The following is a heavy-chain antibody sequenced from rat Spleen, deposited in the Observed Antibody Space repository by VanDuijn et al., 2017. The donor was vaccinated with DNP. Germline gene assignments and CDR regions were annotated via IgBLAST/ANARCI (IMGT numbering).Heavy chain of an antibody. J-gene: IGHJ2*01. CDR2: ITSGDGTT. CDR3: TTLNFYASLAEYFDY. Sequence: EVQLVESGGDLVQPGRSLKLSCVASGFTFSYYWMPWNRQVPGKGLEWIASITSGDGTTSYPDSVKGRFTVSRDDARNTLYPQMNSLRSDDTATYYCTTLNFYASLAEYFDYWGQGVMVTVSS. CDR1: GFTFSYYW. V-gene: IGHV5-31*01. D-gene: IGHD1-12*01.